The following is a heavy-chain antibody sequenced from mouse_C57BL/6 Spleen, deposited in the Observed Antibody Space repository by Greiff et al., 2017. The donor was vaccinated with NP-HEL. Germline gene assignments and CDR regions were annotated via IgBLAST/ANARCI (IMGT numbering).Heavy chain of an antibody. V-gene: IGHV1-18*01. D-gene: IGHD2-1*01. CDR2: INPNNGGT. J-gene: IGHJ1*03. Sequence: VQLQQSGPELVKPGASVKIPCKASGYTFTDYNMDWVKQSHGKSLEWIGDINPNNGGTIYNQKFKGKATLTVDKSSSTAYMELRSLTSKDTAVYYCARSNGNYWYFDVWGTGTTVTVSS. CDR3: ARSNGNYWYFDV. CDR1: GYTFTDYN.